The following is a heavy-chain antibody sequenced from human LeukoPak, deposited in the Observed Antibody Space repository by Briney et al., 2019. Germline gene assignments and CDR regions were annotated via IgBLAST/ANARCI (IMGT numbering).Heavy chain of an antibody. Sequence: GRSLRLSCAASGFTFSSYGMHWVRQAPGKGLEWVAVISYDGSNKYYADSVKGRFTISRDNSKNTLYLQMNSLRAEDTAVYYCSRPLGARGLRGAFDIWGQGTMVTVSS. CDR3: SRPLGARGLRGAFDI. J-gene: IGHJ3*02. CDR2: ISYDGSNK. V-gene: IGHV3-30*03. D-gene: IGHD4-17*01. CDR1: GFTFSSYG.